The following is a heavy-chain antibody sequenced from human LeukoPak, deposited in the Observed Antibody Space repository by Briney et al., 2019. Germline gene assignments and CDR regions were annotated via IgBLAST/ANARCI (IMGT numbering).Heavy chain of an antibody. CDR3: ARHKRLIRSRRAGGDQDAFDI. V-gene: IGHV4-31*03. D-gene: IGHD6-13*01. J-gene: IGHJ3*02. Sequence: PSETLSLTCTVSGGSISSGGYYWSWIRQHPGKGLEWIGYIYYSGSTYYNPSLKSRVTISVDTSKNQFSLKLSSVTAADTAVYYCARHKRLIRSRRAGGDQDAFDIWGQGTMVTVSS. CDR1: GGSISSGGYY. CDR2: IYYSGST.